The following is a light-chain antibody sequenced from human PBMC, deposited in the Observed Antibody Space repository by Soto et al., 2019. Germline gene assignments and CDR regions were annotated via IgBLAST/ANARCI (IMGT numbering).Light chain of an antibody. J-gene: IGLJ2*01. CDR1: SSDVGGYNY. CDR3: SSYTSSSTVE. V-gene: IGLV2-14*01. CDR2: GVS. Sequence: QSVLTQPASVSGSPGQSITISCTGTSSDVGGYNYVSWYQQYPGKAPEVMIYGVSNRPSGVSSRFSGSKSGNTASLTISGLQAEDEADYYCSSYTSSSTVEFGGGTQLTVL.